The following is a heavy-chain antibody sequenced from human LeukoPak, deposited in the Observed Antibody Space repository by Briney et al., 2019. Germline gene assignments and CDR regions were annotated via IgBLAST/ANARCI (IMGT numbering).Heavy chain of an antibody. CDR1: GYTFTTYA. Sequence: GASVKVSCKASGYTFTTYAMNWVRQAPGQGLEWMGWINTNTGNPTYAQGFTGRFVFSLDTSVSTAYLQISSLKAEDTAVYYCATLPSSGWYSVDYWGQGTLVTVSS. CDR2: INTNTGNP. V-gene: IGHV7-4-1*02. D-gene: IGHD6-19*01. J-gene: IGHJ4*02. CDR3: ATLPSSGWYSVDY.